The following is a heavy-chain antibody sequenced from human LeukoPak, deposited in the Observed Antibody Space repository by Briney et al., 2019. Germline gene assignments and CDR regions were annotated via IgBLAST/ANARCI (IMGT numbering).Heavy chain of an antibody. CDR2: INSDGSST. Sequence: GGSLRLSCAASGFTFSSYWMHWVRQAPGKGLVWVSRINSDGSSTSYADSVKGRFTISRDSAKNTLYLQMNSLRAEDTAVYYCARDGIHDYSNYHYYYYMDVWGKGTTVTVSS. V-gene: IGHV3-74*01. D-gene: IGHD4-11*01. J-gene: IGHJ6*03. CDR3: ARDGIHDYSNYHYYYYMDV. CDR1: GFTFSSYW.